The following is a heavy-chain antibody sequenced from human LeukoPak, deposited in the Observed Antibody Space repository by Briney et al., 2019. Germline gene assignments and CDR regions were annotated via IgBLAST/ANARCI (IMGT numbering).Heavy chain of an antibody. J-gene: IGHJ4*02. CDR3: ARGPISGWSADY. D-gene: IGHD6-19*01. V-gene: IGHV3-9*01. CDR2: ISWNSGSI. Sequence: PGGSLRLSCAASGFTFDDYAMHWVRQAPGKGLEWVSGISWNSGSIGYADSVKGRFTISRDNAKNSLYLQMNSLRDEDTAVYYCARGPISGWSADYWGQGTLVTVSS. CDR1: GFTFDDYA.